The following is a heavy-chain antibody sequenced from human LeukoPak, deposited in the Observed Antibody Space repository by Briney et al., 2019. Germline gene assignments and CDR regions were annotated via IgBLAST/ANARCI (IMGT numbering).Heavy chain of an antibody. CDR3: ARDPSYHGGYFGY. J-gene: IGHJ4*02. CDR1: GGSINSYY. CDR2: IYYSGST. V-gene: IGHV4-59*01. D-gene: IGHD2-2*01. Sequence: SETLSLTCTVSGGSINSYYWSWIRQPPGKGLEWIGYIYYSGSTNYNPSPKSRVTISVDTSKNQFSLKLSSVTAADTAVYYCARDPSYHGGYFGYWGQGTLVTVFS.